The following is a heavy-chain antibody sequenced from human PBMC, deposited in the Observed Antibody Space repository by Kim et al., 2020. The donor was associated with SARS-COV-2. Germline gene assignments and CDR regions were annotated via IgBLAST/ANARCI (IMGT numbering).Heavy chain of an antibody. Sequence: SETLSLTCTVSGGSISSSSYYWGWIRQPPGKGLEWIGSIYYSGSTYYNPSLKSRVTISADTSKNQFSLKLSSVTAADTAVYYCARRFVVRGGIYDWGQGT. D-gene: IGHD3-10*01. V-gene: IGHV4-39*01. CDR3: ARRFVVRGGIYD. J-gene: IGHJ4*02. CDR2: IYYSGST. CDR1: GGSISSSSYY.